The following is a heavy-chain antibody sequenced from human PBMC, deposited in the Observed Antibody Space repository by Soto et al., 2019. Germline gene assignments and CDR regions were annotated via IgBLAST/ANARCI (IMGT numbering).Heavy chain of an antibody. Sequence: QVQLQQWGAGLLKPSETLSLTCAVYGGSFSGYYWSWIRQPPGKGLEWIGELNHSGSTNYNPSLKSRVTISVDTSKNQFSLKLSSVTAADTAVYYCARKSGYSSSWYPNWGQGTLVTVSS. J-gene: IGHJ4*02. CDR3: ARKSGYSSSWYPN. V-gene: IGHV4-34*01. CDR1: GGSFSGYY. CDR2: LNHSGST. D-gene: IGHD6-13*01.